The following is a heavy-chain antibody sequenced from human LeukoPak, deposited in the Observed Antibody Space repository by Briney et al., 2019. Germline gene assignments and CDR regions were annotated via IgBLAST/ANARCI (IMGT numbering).Heavy chain of an antibody. CDR3: AKMAAADPYTNSPLRPFESNVHWDH. D-gene: IGHD6-13*01. Sequence: PGGSLRLSCAASGFTFGDYGMHWVRQAPGKGLKWVTSLWYDGSNKWYADSVKGRFIISRDNSKNTLYLQMNSLRAEDTAVYYCAKMAAADPYTNSPLRPFESNVHWDHWGQGTLVTVSS. J-gene: IGHJ4*02. CDR1: GFTFGDYG. V-gene: IGHV3-33*06. CDR2: LWYDGSNK.